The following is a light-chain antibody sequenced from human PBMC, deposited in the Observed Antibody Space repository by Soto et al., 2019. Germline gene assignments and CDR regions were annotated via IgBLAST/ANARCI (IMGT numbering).Light chain of an antibody. Sequence: DIQMTQSPFTLSASVGDRVTITCRASQSISSWLAWYQQKPGKAPKLLIYKASTLESGVPSNFSGSGSGTEFTLTISSLQPEDFATYYCQQYNSYPWTF. CDR1: QSISSW. V-gene: IGKV1-5*03. CDR3: QQYNSYPWT. J-gene: IGKJ1*01. CDR2: KAS.